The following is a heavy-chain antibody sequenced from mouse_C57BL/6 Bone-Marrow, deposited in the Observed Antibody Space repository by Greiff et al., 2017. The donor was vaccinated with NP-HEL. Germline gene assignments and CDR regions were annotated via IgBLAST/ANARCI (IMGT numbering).Heavy chain of an antibody. Sequence: VQLQQSGAELVRPGASVKLSCTASGFNIKDDYMHWVKQRPEQGLEWIGWIDPENGDTEYASKFQGKATITADTSSNPAYLQLSSLTSEDTAVYYCTTLGLDYYGSSYGFAYWGQGTLVTVSA. J-gene: IGHJ3*01. V-gene: IGHV14-4*01. CDR1: GFNIKDDY. CDR3: TTLGLDYYGSSYGFAY. CDR2: IDPENGDT. D-gene: IGHD1-1*01.